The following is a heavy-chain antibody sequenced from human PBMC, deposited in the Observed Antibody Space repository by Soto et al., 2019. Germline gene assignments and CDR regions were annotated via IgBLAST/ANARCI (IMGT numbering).Heavy chain of an antibody. Sequence: SETLSLTCTVSGGSISGYYWSWIRQPPGKGLEWIGYIFYRGNTLYNPSLQSRVTISVDTSNNQFSLRLSSVTAADTAVYYCTRHAIITKLQYGMDVWSQGASVTVS. CDR3: TRHAIITKLQYGMDV. V-gene: IGHV4-59*01. J-gene: IGHJ6*02. CDR1: GGSISGYY. CDR2: IFYRGNT. D-gene: IGHD1-20*01.